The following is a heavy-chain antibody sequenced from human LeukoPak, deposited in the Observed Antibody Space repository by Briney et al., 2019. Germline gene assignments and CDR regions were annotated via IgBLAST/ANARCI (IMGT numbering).Heavy chain of an antibody. CDR3: ARGSYSSGWYDY. CDR1: GFTFSSYE. V-gene: IGHV3-48*03. Sequence: GGSLRLSCAASGFTFSSYEMNWARQAPGKGLEWVSYISSSGSTIYYADSVKGRFTISRDNAKNSLYLQMNSLRAEDTAVYYCARGSYSSGWYDYWGQGTLVTVSS. J-gene: IGHJ4*02. CDR2: ISSSGSTI. D-gene: IGHD6-19*01.